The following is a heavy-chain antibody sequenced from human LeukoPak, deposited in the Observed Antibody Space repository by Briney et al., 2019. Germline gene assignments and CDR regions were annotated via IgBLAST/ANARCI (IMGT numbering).Heavy chain of an antibody. CDR3: AKDDDWNYWGY. D-gene: IGHD1-7*01. CDR2: ISGSGSST. Sequence: GGSLRLSCAASGFTFSSYSMSWVRQAPGKGLAWVSAISGSGSSTYYVDSVKGRFTISRDNSKNTLYLQMNSLRAKDTAVYYCAKDDDWNYWGYWGQGTLVTVSS. J-gene: IGHJ4*02. CDR1: GFTFSSYS. V-gene: IGHV3-23*01.